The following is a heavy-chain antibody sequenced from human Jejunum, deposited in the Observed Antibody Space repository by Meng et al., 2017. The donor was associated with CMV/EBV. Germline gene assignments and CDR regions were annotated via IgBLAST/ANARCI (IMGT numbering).Heavy chain of an antibody. CDR1: GGAFSTYY. D-gene: IGHD3-9*01. CDR3: ARGETIFSY. J-gene: IGHJ4*02. V-gene: IGHV4-34*01. Sequence: LYLTCALSGGAFSTYYWSWIRQPPGKGLEWIGEINHSGITNYNPSLRSRLTISVDTSNNQFSLKVSSVTAADTAIYYCARGETIFSYWGQGTLVTVSS. CDR2: INHSGIT.